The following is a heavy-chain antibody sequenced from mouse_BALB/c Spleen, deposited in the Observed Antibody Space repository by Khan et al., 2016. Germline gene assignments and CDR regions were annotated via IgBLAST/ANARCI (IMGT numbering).Heavy chain of an antibody. CDR2: IDPANGNT. J-gene: IGHJ4*01. V-gene: IGHV14-3*02. Sequence: EVELVESGAELVKPGASVKLSCTASGFNIKDTYIHWVKQRPQQGLEWIGRIDPANGNTKYDPKFQGKATITADTSSNTAYLQLSSLTSADTAVFYWARAGEELMDYWGQGTSGTVSS. CDR3: ARAGEELMDY. CDR1: GFNIKDTY.